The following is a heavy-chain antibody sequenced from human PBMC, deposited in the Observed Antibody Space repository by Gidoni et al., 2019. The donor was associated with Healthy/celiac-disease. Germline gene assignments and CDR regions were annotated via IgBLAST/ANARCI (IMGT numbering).Heavy chain of an antibody. V-gene: IGHV4-59*01. J-gene: IGHJ4*02. CDR2: IYYSGST. CDR3: ARVPGGYGYDEHYFDY. D-gene: IGHD5-18*01. Sequence: QVQLQESGPGLVKPSETLSLTCTVSGGSISRYYWSWIRQPPGKGLEWIGYIYYSGSTNYNPSLKSRVTISVDTSKNQFSLKLSSVTAADTAVYYCARVPGGYGYDEHYFDYWGQGTLVTVSS. CDR1: GGSISRYY.